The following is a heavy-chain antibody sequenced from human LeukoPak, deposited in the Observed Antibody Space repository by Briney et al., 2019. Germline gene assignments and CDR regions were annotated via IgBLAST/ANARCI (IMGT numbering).Heavy chain of an antibody. CDR2: INPKTGDT. V-gene: IGHV1-2*02. CDR1: GYIFTHYY. CDR3: ARVGYCSGDRCYLHFDY. D-gene: IGHD2-15*01. J-gene: IGHJ4*02. Sequence: ASVKVSCEASGYIFTHYYIHWMRQAPGQGLEWMGWINPKTGDTNFAKRFQGRVTMTRDTSISTVYMELNRLTSDDTALYYCARVGYCSGDRCYLHFDYWGQGTLVTVSS.